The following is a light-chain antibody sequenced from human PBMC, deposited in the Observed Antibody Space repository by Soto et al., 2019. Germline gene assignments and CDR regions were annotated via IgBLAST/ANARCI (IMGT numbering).Light chain of an antibody. Sequence: QAVVTQPPSVSGAPGQRVTISCTGSSSNIGAGYDVHWYQQLPGTAPKLLIYGNSNRPSGVPDRFSGSKSGTSASLAITGLQAEDEADYYCQSYDSSLSAPVVFGVGTKLTVL. J-gene: IGLJ2*01. CDR2: GNS. CDR1: SSNIGAGYD. CDR3: QSYDSSLSAPVV. V-gene: IGLV1-40*01.